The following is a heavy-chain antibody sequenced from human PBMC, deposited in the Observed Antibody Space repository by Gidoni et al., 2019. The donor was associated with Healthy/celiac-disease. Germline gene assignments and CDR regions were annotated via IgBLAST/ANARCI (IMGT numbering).Heavy chain of an antibody. Sequence: QVQLQESGPGLVKPSQTLSLTCTVSGGSISSGGYYWSWIRQHPGKGLEWIGYIYYSGSTYYNPSLKSRVTISVDTSKNQFSLKLSSVTAADTAVYYCARDYYYDSSGYYYGWYFDLWGRGTLVTVSS. CDR1: GGSISSGGYY. CDR3: ARDYYYDSSGYYYGWYFDL. D-gene: IGHD3-22*01. V-gene: IGHV4-31*03. CDR2: IYYSGST. J-gene: IGHJ2*01.